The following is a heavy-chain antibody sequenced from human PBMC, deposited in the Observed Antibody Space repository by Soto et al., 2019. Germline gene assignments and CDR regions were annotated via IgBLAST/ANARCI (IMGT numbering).Heavy chain of an antibody. V-gene: IGHV4-34*01. J-gene: IGHJ4*02. CDR2: INHSGST. CDR1: GGSFSGYY. Sequence: SETLSLTCAVYGGSFSGYYWSWIRQPPGKGLEWIGEINHSGSTNYNPSLKSRVTISVDTSKNQFSLKLSSVTAADTAVYYCARVGYCSSTSCEFDYWGQGTLVTVSS. CDR3: ARVGYCSSTSCEFDY. D-gene: IGHD2-2*01.